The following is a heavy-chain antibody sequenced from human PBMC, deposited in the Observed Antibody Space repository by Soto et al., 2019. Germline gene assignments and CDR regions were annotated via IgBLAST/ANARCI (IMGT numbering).Heavy chain of an antibody. CDR1: GFTFDDYA. J-gene: IGHJ6*02. D-gene: IGHD6-6*01. CDR3: ATDIAAKLYYYYGMDV. Sequence: SLRLSCAASGFTFDDYAMHWVRQAPGKGLEWVSGISWNSGSIGYADSVKGRFTISRDNAKNSLYLQMNSLRAEDTALYYCATDIAAKLYYYYGMDVWGQGTTVTVSS. CDR2: ISWNSGSI. V-gene: IGHV3-9*01.